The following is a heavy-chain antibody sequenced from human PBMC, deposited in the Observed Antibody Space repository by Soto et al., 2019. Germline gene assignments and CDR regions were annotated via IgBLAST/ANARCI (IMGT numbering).Heavy chain of an antibody. CDR3: TRGDY. CDR2: ISYSGST. J-gene: IGHJ4*02. CDR1: GDSMTTVGYY. Sequence: SETLSLTCTVSGDSMTTVGYYWTWIRQHPGQGLEWIGFISYSGSTYYSSSLKGRVAISADTSKNQFSLKLNSVTAADTAVYYCTRGDYWGQGTLVT. V-gene: IGHV4-31*03.